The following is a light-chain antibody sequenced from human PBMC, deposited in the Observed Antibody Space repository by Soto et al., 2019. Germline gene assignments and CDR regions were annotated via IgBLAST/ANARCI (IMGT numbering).Light chain of an antibody. Sequence: QSALTQPASVSGSPGQSITISCTGTSSDVGGYNYVSWHQQHPGKAPKLMIYDVSNRPSGVSNRFSGSKSGNTASLTISGLQAEDEADYYCSSYTSGSIYVFGTGTKVTVL. J-gene: IGLJ1*01. V-gene: IGLV2-14*01. CDR2: DVS. CDR3: SSYTSGSIYV. CDR1: SSDVGGYNY.